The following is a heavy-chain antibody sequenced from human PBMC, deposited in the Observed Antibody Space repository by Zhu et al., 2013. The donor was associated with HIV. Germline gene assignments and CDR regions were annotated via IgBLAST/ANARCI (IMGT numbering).Heavy chain of an antibody. CDR1: GYTFTTYD. Sequence: VQLVQSGAEVEKPGASVKVSCKASGYTFTTYDINWVRQATGQGLEWMGWMNPNSGNTGSAQKFQGRLTMTRNTSISTAYMELSSLMSEDTAVYYCSRRAGTSGTTLEYWGQGTLVTVSS. V-gene: IGHV1-8*01. D-gene: IGHD1-7*01. CDR2: MNPNSGNT. J-gene: IGHJ4*02. CDR3: SRRAGTSGTTLEY.